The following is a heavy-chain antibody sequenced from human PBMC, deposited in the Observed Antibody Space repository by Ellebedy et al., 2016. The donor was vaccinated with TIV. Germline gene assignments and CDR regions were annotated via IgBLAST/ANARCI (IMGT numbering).Heavy chain of an antibody. Sequence: ASVKVSCKVSGYTLTELSMHWVRQAPGQGLEWMGWINPNSGGTNYAQKFQGRVTMTRDTSISTAYMELSRLRSEDTAVYYCAEGGYSYGYGGVYWGQGTLVTVSS. CDR3: AEGGYSYGYGGVY. J-gene: IGHJ4*02. D-gene: IGHD5-18*01. V-gene: IGHV1-2*02. CDR1: GYTLTELS. CDR2: INPNSGGT.